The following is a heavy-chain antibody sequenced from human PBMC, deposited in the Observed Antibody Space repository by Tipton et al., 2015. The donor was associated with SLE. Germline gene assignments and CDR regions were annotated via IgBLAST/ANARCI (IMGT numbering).Heavy chain of an antibody. Sequence: TLSLTCTVSGGSISSSSYYWGWIRQSPGKGLEYIGSIYHSGSTYYNPSLKSRVSILVDTSKNQFSLKLTSVTAADTALYYCVRLHTRLHYWGQGILVTVSS. CDR1: GGSISSSSYY. CDR2: IYHSGST. J-gene: IGHJ4*02. V-gene: IGHV4-39*01. CDR3: VRLHTRLHY.